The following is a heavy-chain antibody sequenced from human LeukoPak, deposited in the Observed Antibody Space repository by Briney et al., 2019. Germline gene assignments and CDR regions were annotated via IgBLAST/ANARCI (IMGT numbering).Heavy chain of an antibody. D-gene: IGHD6-19*01. V-gene: IGHV4-59*01. Sequence: PSETLSLTCTVSGGSISSYYWSWIRQPPGKGLEWIGYIYYSGSSNYNPSLKSRVTISVDTSKNQFSLKLSSVTAADTAVYYCARAIYSSEQWLVRRYFDLWGRGTLVTVSS. CDR2: IYYSGSS. CDR1: GGSISSYY. J-gene: IGHJ2*01. CDR3: ARAIYSSEQWLVRRYFDL.